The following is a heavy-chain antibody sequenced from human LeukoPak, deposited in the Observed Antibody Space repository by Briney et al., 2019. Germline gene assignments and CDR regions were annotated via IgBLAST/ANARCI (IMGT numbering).Heavy chain of an antibody. J-gene: IGHJ4*02. CDR3: ARDQYSGSYTYFDY. V-gene: IGHV3-21*01. D-gene: IGHD1-26*01. CDR1: GFTFSSYS. CDR2: ISNSGSYI. Sequence: GGSLRLSCAASGFTFSSYSMNWVRQAPGKGLEWVSSISNSGSYIYYADSVKGRFTISRDNSKNTLYLQMNSLRAEDTAVYYCARDQYSGSYTYFDYWGQGTLVTVSS.